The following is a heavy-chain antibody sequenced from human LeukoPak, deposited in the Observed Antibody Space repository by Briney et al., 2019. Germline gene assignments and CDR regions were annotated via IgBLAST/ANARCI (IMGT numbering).Heavy chain of an antibody. Sequence: ASVKVSCKASGYTFTSYDINWVRQATGQGLEWMGWMNPNSGNTGYAQKFQGRVTITRNTSISTAYMELSSLRSEDTAVYYCARGRKLLLRFLEWLPRETRPFDYWGQGTLVTVSS. CDR1: GYTFTSYD. D-gene: IGHD3-3*01. CDR3: ARGRKLLLRFLEWLPRETRPFDY. CDR2: MNPNSGNT. J-gene: IGHJ4*02. V-gene: IGHV1-8*03.